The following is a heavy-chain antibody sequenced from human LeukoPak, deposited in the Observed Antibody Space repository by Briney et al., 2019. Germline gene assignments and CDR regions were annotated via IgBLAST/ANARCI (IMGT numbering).Heavy chain of an antibody. Sequence: ASVKVSCKASGYTFTSYGISWVRQAPGQGLEWMGWISAYNGNTNYAQKLQGRVTMTTDTSTSTAYMELRSLRSDDTAVYYCGRELTMIGGVSNFDYWGQGTLVTVSS. CDR3: GRELTMIGGVSNFDY. V-gene: IGHV1-18*01. J-gene: IGHJ4*02. CDR2: ISAYNGNT. D-gene: IGHD3-22*01. CDR1: GYTFTSYG.